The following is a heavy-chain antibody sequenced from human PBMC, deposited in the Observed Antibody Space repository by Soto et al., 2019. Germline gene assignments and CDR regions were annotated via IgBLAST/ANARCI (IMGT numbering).Heavy chain of an antibody. CDR3: ARDNPQGTRLYYYYGMDV. CDR1: GYTFTGYY. CDR2: INPNSGGT. J-gene: IGHJ6*02. D-gene: IGHD3-10*01. V-gene: IGHV1-2*02. Sequence: ASVKVSCKASGYTFTGYYMHWVRQAPGQGLEWMGWINPNSGGTNYAQKFQGRVTMTRDTSISTAYMELSRLRSDDTAVYYCARDNPQGTRLYYYYGMDVWGQGTTVTVSS.